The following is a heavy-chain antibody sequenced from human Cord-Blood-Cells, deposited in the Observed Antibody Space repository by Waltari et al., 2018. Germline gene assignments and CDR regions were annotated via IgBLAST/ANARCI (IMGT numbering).Heavy chain of an antibody. CDR1: GGTFSSYA. CDR3: AAYYGSGSYWAFDI. V-gene: IGHV1-69*10. CDR2: IIPILGIA. J-gene: IGHJ3*02. Sequence: QVQLVQSGAEVKKPGSSVKVSCKASGGTFSSYAISWVRQAPGQGLEWMGGIIPILGIANYEQKFQGRVTITADKSTSTAYMELSSLRSEDTAVYYCAAYYGSGSYWAFDIWGQGTMVTVSS. D-gene: IGHD3-10*01.